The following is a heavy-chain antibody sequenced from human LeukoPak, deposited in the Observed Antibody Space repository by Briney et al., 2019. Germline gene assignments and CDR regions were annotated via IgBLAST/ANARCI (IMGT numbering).Heavy chain of an antibody. D-gene: IGHD3/OR15-3a*01. J-gene: IGHJ4*02. CDR1: GFTFSSFA. V-gene: IGHV3-23*01. CDR3: AKHFCTGLDCSLFDS. Sequence: GGSLRLSCAASGFTFSSFALSWVRQAPGKGLEWVSGIRSAVDTTHYADSVKGRFIISRDNSKNTLSLQLNSLRPEDTALYYCAKHFCTGLDCSLFDSWGQGTLVTVSS. CDR2: IRSAVDTT.